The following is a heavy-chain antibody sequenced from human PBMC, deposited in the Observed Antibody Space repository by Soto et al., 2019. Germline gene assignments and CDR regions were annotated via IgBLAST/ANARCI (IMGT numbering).Heavy chain of an antibody. CDR2: IYYSGST. Sequence: QVQLQESGPGLVKPSQTLSLTCTVSGGSISSGDYYWSWIRQHPGKGLEWIGYIYYSGSTYYNPYLKSRVTISVDTSKNQFALKLSSVTAADTAVYYCARWWSGSRQGFDPWGHGTLVTVSS. V-gene: IGHV4-31*03. CDR3: ARWWSGSRQGFDP. J-gene: IGHJ5*02. CDR1: GGSISSGDYY. D-gene: IGHD3-3*01.